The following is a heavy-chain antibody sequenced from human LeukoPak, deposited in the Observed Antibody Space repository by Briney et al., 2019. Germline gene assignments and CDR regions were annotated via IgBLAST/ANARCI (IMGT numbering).Heavy chain of an antibody. CDR1: GFTFSSYG. CDR3: AKDLTEFVDPGYGYMDV. D-gene: IGHD3-10*01. CDR2: ISGSGGST. Sequence: GGSLRLSCAASGFTFSSYGMSWVRQAPGKGLEWASAISGSGGSTYYADSVKGRFTISRDNSKNTLYLQMNSLSAEDTALYYCAKDLTEFVDPGYGYMDVWGKGTTVTISS. J-gene: IGHJ6*03. V-gene: IGHV3-23*01.